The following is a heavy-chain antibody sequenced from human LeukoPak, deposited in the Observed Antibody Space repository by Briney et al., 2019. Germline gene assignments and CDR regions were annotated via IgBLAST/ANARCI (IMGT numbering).Heavy chain of an antibody. CDR1: GGSISSGSYY. V-gene: IGHV4-61*02. CDR3: ARATQGYFDWLNFDY. J-gene: IGHJ4*02. D-gene: IGHD3-9*01. Sequence: KTSQTLSLTCTVSGGSISSGSYYWSWIRQPAGKGLEWIGRIYTTGSTNYNPSLKSRVTISVDTSKNQFSLKLSSVTAADTAVYYCARATQGYFDWLNFDYWGQGTLVTVSS. CDR2: IYTTGST.